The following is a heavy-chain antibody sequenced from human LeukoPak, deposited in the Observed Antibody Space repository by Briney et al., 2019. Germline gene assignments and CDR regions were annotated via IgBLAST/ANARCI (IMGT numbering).Heavy chain of an antibody. CDR1: GFTFSNYG. Sequence: GGSLRLSCAASGFTFSNYGMHWVRQAPGKGLEWVAVIWYDGSNKYYADSVKGRFTISRDNSKNTVYLQMNSLRAEDTAVYYCAKETRGSYSDYWGQGTLVTVSS. D-gene: IGHD1-26*01. CDR3: AKETRGSYSDY. CDR2: IWYDGSNK. J-gene: IGHJ4*02. V-gene: IGHV3-30*02.